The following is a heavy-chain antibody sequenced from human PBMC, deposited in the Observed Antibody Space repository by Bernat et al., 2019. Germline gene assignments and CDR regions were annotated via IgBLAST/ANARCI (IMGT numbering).Heavy chain of an antibody. Sequence: QVQLVQSGAEVKKPGSSVKVSCKASGGTFSSYAISWVRQAPGQGLEWMGVIIPIFGTANYAQKFQGRVTITADESTSTAYMELSSLRSEDTAVYYCARCGIPAVYAISGYYYMDVWGKGTTVTVSS. D-gene: IGHD2-8*01. CDR2: IIPIFGTA. CDR3: ARCGIPAVYAISGYYYMDV. J-gene: IGHJ6*03. CDR1: GGTFSSYA. V-gene: IGHV1-69*01.